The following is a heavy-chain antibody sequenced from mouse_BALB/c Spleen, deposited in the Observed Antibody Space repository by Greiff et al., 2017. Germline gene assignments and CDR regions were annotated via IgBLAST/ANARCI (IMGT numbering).Heavy chain of an antibody. CDR1: GFTFSSFG. D-gene: IGHD2-10*01. CDR3: ARGLLSDY. Sequence: EVNVVESGGDLVKPGGSRKLSCAASGFTFSSFGMHWVRQAPEKGLEWVAYISSGSSTIYYADTVKGRFTISRDNPKNTLFLQMTSLRSEDTAMYYCARGLLSDYWGQGTTLTVSS. V-gene: IGHV5-17*02. CDR2: ISSGSSTI. J-gene: IGHJ2*01.